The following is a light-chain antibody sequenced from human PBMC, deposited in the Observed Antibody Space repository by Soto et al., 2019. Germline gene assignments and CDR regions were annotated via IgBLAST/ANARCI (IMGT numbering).Light chain of an antibody. CDR3: MQTTQLPFT. CDR1: QSLLYTDGKTY. V-gene: IGKV2D-29*01. CDR2: EVS. J-gene: IGKJ3*01. Sequence: DLVMTQTPLSLSVSPGQPASISCKSSQSLLYTDGKTYLSWYLQKPGQPPQLLIYEVSNRFSGAPDRFSGSESGTDFTLRISRVEAEDAGVYYCMQTTQLPFTFGPGTKVDIK.